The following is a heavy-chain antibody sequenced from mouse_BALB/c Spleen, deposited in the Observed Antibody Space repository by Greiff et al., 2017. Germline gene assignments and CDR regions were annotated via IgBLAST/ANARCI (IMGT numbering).Heavy chain of an antibody. Sequence: QVQLKQSGAELVRPETSVKVSCKASGYAFTNYLIEWVKQRPGQGLEWIGVINPGSGGTNYNEKFKGKATLTADKSSSTAYMQLSSLTSDDSAVYFCAREEGLDAAMDYWGQGTSVTVAS. CDR1: GYAFTNYL. V-gene: IGHV1-54*01. D-gene: IGHD2-4*01. CDR3: AREEGLDAAMDY. J-gene: IGHJ4*01. CDR2: INPGSGGT.